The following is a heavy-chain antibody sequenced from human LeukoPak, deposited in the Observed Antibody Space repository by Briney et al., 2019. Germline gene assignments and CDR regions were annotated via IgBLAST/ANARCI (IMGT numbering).Heavy chain of an antibody. CDR3: ARGPEGYSYGYNYFDY. V-gene: IGHV1-69*13. J-gene: IGHJ4*02. D-gene: IGHD5-18*01. CDR2: IIPIFGTA. Sequence: SVKVSCKASGRTFSSYAISWVRQAPGRGLEWMGGIIPIFGTANYAQKFQGRVTITADESTSTAYMELSSLRAEDAAVYYCARGPEGYSYGYNYFDYWGQGTLVTVSS. CDR1: GRTFSSYA.